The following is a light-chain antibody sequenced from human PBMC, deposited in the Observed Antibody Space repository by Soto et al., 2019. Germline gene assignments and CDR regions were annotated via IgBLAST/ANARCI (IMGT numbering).Light chain of an antibody. J-gene: IGKJ5*01. CDR1: QSISSW. Sequence: DIQMTQSPSTLSASVGDRGTITCRASQSISSWLAWYQQKPEKAPKLLIYGASSLESGVPSRFSGSGSGTEFTLTITSLQPDDFATYYCQQYSNYPYTFGQGTRLEIK. CDR3: QQYSNYPYT. V-gene: IGKV1-5*01. CDR2: GAS.